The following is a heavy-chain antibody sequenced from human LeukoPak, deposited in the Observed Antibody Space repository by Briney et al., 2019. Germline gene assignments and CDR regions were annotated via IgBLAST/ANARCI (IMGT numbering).Heavy chain of an antibody. J-gene: IGHJ4*02. Sequence: GASVKVSCKASGYTFTGYYMHWVRQAPGQGLEWMGWINPNSGGTNYAQKFQGRVTMTRDTSISAAYMELSRLRSDDTAVYYCARVARGCSSTSCYPFDYWGQGTLVTVSS. D-gene: IGHD2-2*01. CDR3: ARVARGCSSTSCYPFDY. CDR1: GYTFTGYY. V-gene: IGHV1-2*02. CDR2: INPNSGGT.